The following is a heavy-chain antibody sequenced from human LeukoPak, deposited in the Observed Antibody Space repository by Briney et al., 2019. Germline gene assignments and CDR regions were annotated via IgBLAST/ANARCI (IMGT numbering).Heavy chain of an antibody. J-gene: IGHJ5*02. V-gene: IGHV1-24*01. CDR1: VYTLTELS. Sequence: ASVKVSCKVSVYTLTELSMHWVRQSPGKGLEWMGGFDPEDGETIYAQKFQGRVTMTEDTSTDTAYMELSSLRSEDTAVYYCATDSASEMVRGGGGFDPLGQGTLVTVSS. CDR2: FDPEDGET. D-gene: IGHD3-10*01. CDR3: ATDSASEMVRGGGGFDP.